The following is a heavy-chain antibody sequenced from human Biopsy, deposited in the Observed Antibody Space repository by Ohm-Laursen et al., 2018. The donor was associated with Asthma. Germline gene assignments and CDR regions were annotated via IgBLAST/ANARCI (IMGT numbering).Heavy chain of an antibody. J-gene: IGHJ1*01. CDR2: ITDTSRYI. Sequence: GSLRLSCAASGFTFSHYNMNWARQAPGKGLEWVSSITDTSRYIKYADSVKGRFTISRDNAKNSLYLQMNSLRAEDTAVYYCARTFHFWSPYHAEHYQLWGQGTLVTVPS. CDR1: GFTFSHYN. D-gene: IGHD3-3*02. CDR3: ARTFHFWSPYHAEHYQL. V-gene: IGHV3-21*01.